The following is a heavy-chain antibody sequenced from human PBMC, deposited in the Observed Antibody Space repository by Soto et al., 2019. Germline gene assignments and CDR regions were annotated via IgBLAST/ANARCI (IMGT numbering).Heavy chain of an antibody. Sequence: EVQLVESGGGLVKPGGSLRLSCAASGFTFDNACMSWFRQAPGKGLEWVGGIKSKTHGGTIEYAAAVQGRFTISRDDSKKTPHLQMKSLKPEDTAVYSCASLLRLVVPGSYDCCGQGTLVTVCS. CDR3: ASLLRLVVPGSYDC. D-gene: IGHD2-21*01. J-gene: IGHJ4*02. CDR1: GFTFDNAC. CDR2: IKSKTHGGTI. V-gene: IGHV3-15*01.